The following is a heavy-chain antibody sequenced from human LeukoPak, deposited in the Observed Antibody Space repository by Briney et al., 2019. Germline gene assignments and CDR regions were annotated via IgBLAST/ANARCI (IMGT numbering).Heavy chain of an antibody. Sequence: GGSLRLSCAASGFTFSSYAMSWVRQAPGKGLEWVSAISGSGGSTYYADSVKGPGTLSRDNTKNTQYLQMSRLIADETAVYYCANWATTFFDHWRQGTLVSVSS. V-gene: IGHV3-23*01. CDR3: ANWATTFFDH. CDR2: ISGSGGST. J-gene: IGHJ4*02. D-gene: IGHD5-12*01. CDR1: GFTFSSYA.